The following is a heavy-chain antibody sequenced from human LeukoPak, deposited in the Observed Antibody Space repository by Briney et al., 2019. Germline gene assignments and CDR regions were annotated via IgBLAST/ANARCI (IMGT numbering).Heavy chain of an antibody. D-gene: IGHD6-13*01. CDR1: GYTFTTYG. V-gene: IGHV1-2*02. CDR3: ARAFSGYSSSWYPDYYYYMDV. CDR2: INPNSGGT. J-gene: IGHJ6*03. Sequence: GASVKVSCKASGYTFTTYGISWVRQAPGQGLEWMGWINPNSGGTNYAQKFQGRVTMTRDTSISTAYMELSRLRSDDTAVYYCARAFSGYSSSWYPDYYYYMDVWGKGTTVTVSS.